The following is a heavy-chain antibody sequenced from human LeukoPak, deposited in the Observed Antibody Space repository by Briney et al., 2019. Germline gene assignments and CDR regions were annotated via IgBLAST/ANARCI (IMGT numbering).Heavy chain of an antibody. CDR1: GFTFSSSW. CDR2: INFDGSST. V-gene: IGHV3-74*01. D-gene: IGHD3-10*01. CDR3: ARGPMVRGAYGMDV. J-gene: IGHJ6*02. Sequence: GGSLRLSCAAYGFTFSSSWMFWVRQAPGKGLLWVSRINFDGSSTSYADTVKGRFTISRDNAENTLYLQMNSLRAEDTAVYYCARGPMVRGAYGMDVWGQGTTVTVSS.